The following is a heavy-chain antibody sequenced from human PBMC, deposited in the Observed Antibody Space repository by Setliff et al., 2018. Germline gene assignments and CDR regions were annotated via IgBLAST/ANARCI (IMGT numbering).Heavy chain of an antibody. V-gene: IGHV1-18*01. CDR2: ISPHHGIT. Sequence: ASVKVSCKASGYTFTTFGVSWVRQVPGQGLEWLGWISPHHGITRYGQKFQGRVTLTSETTTGTVYMELRSLNSDDTAVYYCARDVPLTTVTKNYFGPWGQGTLVTVSS. J-gene: IGHJ5*02. D-gene: IGHD4-17*01. CDR3: ARDVPLTTVTKNYFGP. CDR1: GYTFTTFG.